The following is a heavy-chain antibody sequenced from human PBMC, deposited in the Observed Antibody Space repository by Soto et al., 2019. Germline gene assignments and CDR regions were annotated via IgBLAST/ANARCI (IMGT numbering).Heavy chain of an antibody. J-gene: IGHJ4*02. CDR3: ARSFAVPGAHLDY. D-gene: IGHD6-19*01. Sequence: PSETLSLTCAVYGGSFSGYYWSWVRQPPGKGLEWLGYVYYTGSTNYSPSLRSRVSISVDTSKNEFSLRLSSVTAADTAVYFCARSFAVPGAHLDYWGQGTQVTVSS. CDR2: VYYTGST. CDR1: GGSFSGYY. V-gene: IGHV4-59*01.